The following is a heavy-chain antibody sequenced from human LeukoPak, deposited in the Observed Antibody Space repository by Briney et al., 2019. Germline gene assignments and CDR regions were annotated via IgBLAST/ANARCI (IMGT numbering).Heavy chain of an antibody. D-gene: IGHD6-13*01. Sequence: SVKVSCKAFGGTFSSYAISWVRQAPGQGLEWMGGIIPIFGTANYAQKFQGRVTITADKSTSTAYMELSSLRSEDTAVYYCARNPLSTGEVSSWYNWFDPWGQGTLVTVSS. CDR1: GGTFSSYA. CDR3: ARNPLSTGEVSSWYNWFDP. CDR2: IIPIFGTA. J-gene: IGHJ5*02. V-gene: IGHV1-69*06.